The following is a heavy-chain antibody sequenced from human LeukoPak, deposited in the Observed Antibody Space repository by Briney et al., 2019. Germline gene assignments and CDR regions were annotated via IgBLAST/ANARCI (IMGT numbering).Heavy chain of an antibody. CDR1: GYTFTGYY. CDR3: ARESAGGFLDY. D-gene: IGHD2-8*02. V-gene: IGHV1-8*03. Sequence: GASVKVSCKASGYTFTGYYMHWVRQATGQGLEWMGWMNPNSGNTGYAQKFQGRVTITRNTSISTAYMELSSLRSEDTAVHYCARESAGGFLDYWGQGTLVTVSS. CDR2: MNPNSGNT. J-gene: IGHJ4*02.